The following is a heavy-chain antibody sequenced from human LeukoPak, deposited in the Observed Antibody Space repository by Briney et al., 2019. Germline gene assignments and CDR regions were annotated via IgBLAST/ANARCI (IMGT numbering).Heavy chain of an antibody. CDR3: ARAGITIFGVLVYYFDY. CDR2: IYYSGST. D-gene: IGHD3-3*01. Sequence: SETLSLTCTVSGGSTSSSSYNWGWIRQPPGKGLKWIGRIYYSGSTYYNPSLKSRVTISVDTSKNQFSLKLSSVTAADTAVYYCARAGITIFGVLVYYFDYWGQGTLVTVSS. J-gene: IGHJ4*02. CDR1: GGSTSSSSYN. V-gene: IGHV4-39*07.